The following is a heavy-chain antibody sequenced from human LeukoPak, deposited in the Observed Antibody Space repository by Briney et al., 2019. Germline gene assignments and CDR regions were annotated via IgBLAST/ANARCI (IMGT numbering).Heavy chain of an antibody. Sequence: SETLSLTCTDSGGSIRSYYWSWIRQPPGKGLEWIGYVSYSGSTYYNASLKNRVTISVDTSKNQFSMKLNSVTAADTAVYYCARHRGGTTYGYWGQGTLVTVSS. J-gene: IGHJ4*02. CDR3: ARHRGGTTYGY. CDR1: GGSIRSYY. CDR2: VSYSGST. D-gene: IGHD1-1*01. V-gene: IGHV4-59*08.